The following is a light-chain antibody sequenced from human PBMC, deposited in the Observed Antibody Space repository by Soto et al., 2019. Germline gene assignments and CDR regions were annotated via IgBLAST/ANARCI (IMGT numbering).Light chain of an antibody. CDR1: QSISSK. CDR2: DAS. CDR3: QQSYRSPPT. J-gene: IGKJ1*01. V-gene: IGKV1-39*01. Sequence: DIQMTQSPSSLSASVGDRVTITCRASQSISSKLNWYQQRPGKVPNLLIYDASSLQSGVPSRFSGSGSGTDFTLTISSLQPEDFATYYCQQSYRSPPTFGQGTKVEIK.